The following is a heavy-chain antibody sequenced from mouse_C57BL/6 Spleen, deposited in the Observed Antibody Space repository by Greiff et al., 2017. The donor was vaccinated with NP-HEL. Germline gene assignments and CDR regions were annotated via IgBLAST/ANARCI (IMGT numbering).Heavy chain of an antibody. J-gene: IGHJ4*01. D-gene: IGHD1-1*01. V-gene: IGHV1-22*01. CDR3: ARAQFITTVVANAMDY. CDR1: GYTFTDYN. CDR2: INPNNGGT. Sequence: VQLKESGPELVKPGASVKMSCKASGYTFTDYNMHWVKQSHGKSLEWIGYINPNNGGTSYNQKFKGKATLTVNKSSSTAYMELRSLTSEDSAVYYCARAQFITTVVANAMDYWGQGTSVTVSS.